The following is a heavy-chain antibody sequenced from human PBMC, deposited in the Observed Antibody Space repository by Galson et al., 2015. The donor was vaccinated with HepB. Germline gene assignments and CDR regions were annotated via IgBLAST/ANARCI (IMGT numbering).Heavy chain of an antibody. CDR3: VREGGPVVRGIIKDY. CDR2: IWYDGNKK. D-gene: IGHD3-10*01. CDR1: GFTFRTYG. J-gene: IGHJ4*02. Sequence: SLRLSCAASGFTFRTYGMHWVRQAPGKGLEWVAVIWYDGNKKYYADSVKGRFTISRDNSKNTLYLQMNSLRVEDTAVYYCVREGGPVVRGIIKDYWGQGTLVAVSS. V-gene: IGHV3-33*01.